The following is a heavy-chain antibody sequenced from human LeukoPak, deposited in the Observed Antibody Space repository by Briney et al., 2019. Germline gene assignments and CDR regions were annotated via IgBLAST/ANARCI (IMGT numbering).Heavy chain of an antibody. J-gene: IGHJ4*02. CDR2: ISHSGST. CDR3: ARGVSDQN. V-gene: IGHV4-34*01. Sequence: SETLSLTCAVYGGSFSVYYWSWIRHSPGKGLEWIGEISHSGSTYYNPSLKSRVTISLDTSKNQFSLKLTSVTAADTAVYYCARGVSDQNWGQGTLVTVSS. CDR1: GGSFSVYY.